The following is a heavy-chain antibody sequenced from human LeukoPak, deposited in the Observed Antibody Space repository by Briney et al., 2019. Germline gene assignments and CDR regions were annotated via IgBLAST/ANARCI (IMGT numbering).Heavy chain of an antibody. J-gene: IGHJ4*02. D-gene: IGHD2-15*01. V-gene: IGHV3-53*01. Sequence: GGSLRLSCAASGFTVRTNHERCVRQAPGKGLEWVSIIYSGGGTYYADSVKGRFTISRDNSKNTLSLQMNSLRAEDTAVYYCASIVSAYYFNYWGQGTLVIVSS. CDR3: ASIVSAYYFNY. CDR1: GFTVRTNH. CDR2: IYSGGGT.